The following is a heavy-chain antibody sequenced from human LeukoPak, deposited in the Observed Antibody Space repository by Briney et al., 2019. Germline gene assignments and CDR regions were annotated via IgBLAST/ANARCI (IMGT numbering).Heavy chain of an antibody. Sequence: SVKVSCKASGGTFSSYAISWVRQAPGQGLEWMGRIIPILGIANYAQKFQGRVTITADKSTSTAYMELSSLRSEDTAVYYCATTAKYYYDSSGYYLFDFWGQGTLVTVSS. D-gene: IGHD3-22*01. CDR1: GGTFSSYA. J-gene: IGHJ4*02. CDR2: IIPILGIA. CDR3: ATTAKYYYDSSGYYLFDF. V-gene: IGHV1-69*04.